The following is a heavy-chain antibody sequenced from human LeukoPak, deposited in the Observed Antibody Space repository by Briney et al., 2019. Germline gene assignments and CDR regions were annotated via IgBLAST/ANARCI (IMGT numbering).Heavy chain of an antibody. V-gene: IGHV3-23*01. CDR2: ISGSGGST. J-gene: IGHJ4*02. D-gene: IGHD3-10*01. CDR1: GFTFSSYA. Sequence: GWSLRLSCAASGFTFSSYAMSWVRQAPGKGLEWVSAISGSGGSTYYADSVKGRFTISRDNSKNTLYLQMNSLRAEDTAVYYCAKDGSSQGFGQWGQGTLVTVSS. CDR3: AKDGSSQGFGQ.